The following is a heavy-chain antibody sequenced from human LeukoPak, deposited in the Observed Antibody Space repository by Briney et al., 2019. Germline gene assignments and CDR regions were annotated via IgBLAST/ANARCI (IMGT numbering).Heavy chain of an antibody. CDR3: ARDLTTSRTTGTKT. Sequence: SETLSLTCTVSGGSISSGSYYWSWIRQPAGKGLGWIGRIYTSGSTNYNPSLKSRVTISVDTSKNQFSLKLSSVTAADTAVYYCARDLTTSRTTGTKTWGQGTLVTVSS. CDR2: IYTSGST. CDR1: GGSISSGSYY. D-gene: IGHD1-1*01. J-gene: IGHJ5*02. V-gene: IGHV4-61*02.